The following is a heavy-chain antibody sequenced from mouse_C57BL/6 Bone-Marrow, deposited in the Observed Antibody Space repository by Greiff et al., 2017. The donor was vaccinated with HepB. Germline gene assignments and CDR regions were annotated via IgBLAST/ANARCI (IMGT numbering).Heavy chain of an antibody. J-gene: IGHJ2*01. CDR2: IYPGDGDT. CDR1: GYAFSSSW. Sequence: VQLQQSGPELVKPGASVKISCKASGYAFSSSWMNWVKQRPGKGLEWIGRIYPGDGDTNYNGKFKGKATLTAYKSSSTAYMQLSSLTSEDSAVYFCARKSGGYYFDYWGQGTTLTVSS. CDR3: ARKSGGYYFDY. V-gene: IGHV1-82*01.